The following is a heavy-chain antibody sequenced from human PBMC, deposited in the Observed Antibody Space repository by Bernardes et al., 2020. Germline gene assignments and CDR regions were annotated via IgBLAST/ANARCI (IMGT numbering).Heavy chain of an antibody. Sequence: GSLRLSCAASGFTFSNYWMSWVRQAPGKGLEWVANIQQDGSEKNYVDSVKGRFTISRDNAKNSLYLQMNSLRTEDTAVYYCARCSGGSCYQPFDYWGQGTLVTVSS. V-gene: IGHV3-7*03. J-gene: IGHJ4*02. CDR3: ARCSGGSCYQPFDY. CDR1: GFTFSNYW. CDR2: IQQDGSEK. D-gene: IGHD2-15*01.